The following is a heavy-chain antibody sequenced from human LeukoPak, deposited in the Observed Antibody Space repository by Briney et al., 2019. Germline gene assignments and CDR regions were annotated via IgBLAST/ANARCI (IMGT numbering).Heavy chain of an antibody. CDR3: ARVRYDYVWGSYRYTIDY. J-gene: IGHJ4*02. V-gene: IGHV1-18*01. CDR1: GYTFTSYG. D-gene: IGHD3-16*02. CDR2: ISAYNGNT. Sequence: ASVKVSCKASGYTFTSYGISWVRQAPGQRLEWMGWISAYNGNTNYAQKLQGRVTMTTDTSTSTAYMELRSLRSDDTAVYYCARVRYDYVWGSYRYTIDYWGQGTLVTVSS.